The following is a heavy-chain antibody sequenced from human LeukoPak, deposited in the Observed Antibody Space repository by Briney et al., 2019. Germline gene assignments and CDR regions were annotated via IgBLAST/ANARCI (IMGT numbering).Heavy chain of an antibody. CDR2: INPNSGGA. D-gene: IGHD3-9*01. V-gene: IGHV1-2*02. CDR3: ARDGTCLTGYYPRPAFDY. J-gene: IGHJ4*02. Sequence: ASVKVSCKASGYTFTGYYMHWVRQAPGQGLEWMGWINPNSGGANYAQKFQGRVTMTRDTSISTAYMELSRLRSDDTAVYYCARDGTCLTGYYPRPAFDYWGQGTLVTVSS. CDR1: GYTFTGYY.